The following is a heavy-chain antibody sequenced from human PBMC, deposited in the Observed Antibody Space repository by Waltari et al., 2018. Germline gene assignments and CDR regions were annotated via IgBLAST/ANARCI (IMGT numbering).Heavy chain of an antibody. Sequence: EVQLLESGGGLVQPGGSLRLSCAASGFTFGDDPMSWVRQAPGKGLDWVSSISNSGSGIHYAESVKGRFTISRDNSKKMLYLQMNSLRVDDTAIYYCAKGSSNLDVWGQGTTVTVSS. J-gene: IGHJ6*02. V-gene: IGHV3-23*01. CDR1: GFTFGDDP. CDR3: AKGSSNLDV. D-gene: IGHD2-2*01. CDR2: ISNSGSGI.